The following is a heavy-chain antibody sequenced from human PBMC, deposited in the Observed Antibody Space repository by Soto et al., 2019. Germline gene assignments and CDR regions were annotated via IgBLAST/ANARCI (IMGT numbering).Heavy chain of an antibody. CDR1: GDSISTFY. V-gene: IGHV4-59*01. D-gene: IGHD3-22*01. J-gene: IGHJ4*02. CDR2: VYYTGST. Sequence: SETLSLTCTVSGDSISTFYWGWMRQSPGKELEWIGYVYYTGSTNYNPSLKSRVTISVDRSKNQFSLKLTSANAADTAVYYCAKVFYYYDSSGYYYFDYWGQGTLVTVSS. CDR3: AKVFYYYDSSGYYYFDY.